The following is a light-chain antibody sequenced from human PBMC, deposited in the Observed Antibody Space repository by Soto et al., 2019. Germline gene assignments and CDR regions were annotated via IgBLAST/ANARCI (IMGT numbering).Light chain of an antibody. CDR3: QQYNNWPPWT. V-gene: IGKV3-15*01. Sequence: EIVMTQSPATLSVSPGKSATLSCRASQSVSSNLAWYQQKPGQAPRLLIFGASSRATGIPARFSGSGSGTEFTLTISSLQSEDFAVYYCQQYNNWPPWTFGQGTKVEIK. CDR2: GAS. J-gene: IGKJ1*01. CDR1: QSVSSN.